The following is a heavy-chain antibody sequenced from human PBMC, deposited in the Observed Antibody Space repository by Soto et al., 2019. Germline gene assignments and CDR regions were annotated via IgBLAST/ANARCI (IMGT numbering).Heavy chain of an antibody. CDR2: IIPIFGTA. CDR3: ALSKYYYDSSGDSQVLYYDDGMDG. CDR1: GGTFSSYA. Sequence: QVQLVQSGAEVKKPGSSVKVSCKASGGTFSSYAISWVRQAPGQGIEWMGGIIPIFGTANYAQKFQGRVTIPADKSTLTGYKERSSLRSEDTAVYYCALSKYYYDSSGDSQVLYYDDGMDGWGQGTKGAFCS. D-gene: IGHD3-22*01. J-gene: IGHJ6*02. V-gene: IGHV1-69*06.